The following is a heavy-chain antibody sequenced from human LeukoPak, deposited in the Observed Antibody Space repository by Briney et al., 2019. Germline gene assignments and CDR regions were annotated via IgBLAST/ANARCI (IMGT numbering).Heavy chain of an antibody. D-gene: IGHD1-26*01. J-gene: IGHJ3*02. Sequence: SGGSLRLSCAGSGFDFSVYYINWVRQAPGKGLEWVANIEGDGSDKLYVDSVKGRFTVSRDNANNLVYLEMTSLRGEDTAVYYCARESEKGRESGFDIWGQGTMVTVSS. CDR2: IEGDGSDK. V-gene: IGHV3-7*01. CDR1: GFDFSVYY. CDR3: ARESEKGRESGFDI.